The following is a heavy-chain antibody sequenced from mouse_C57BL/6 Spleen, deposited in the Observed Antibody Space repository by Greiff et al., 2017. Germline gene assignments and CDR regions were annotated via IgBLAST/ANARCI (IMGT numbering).Heavy chain of an antibody. J-gene: IGHJ4*01. Sequence: QVQLQQSGAELVRPGTSVKVSCKASGYAFTNYLIEWVKQRPGQGLEWIGVINPGSGGTNYNEKFKGKATLTADKSSSSAYMQLSSLTSEDSAVYFCARSLLQNAMDYWGQGTSVTVSS. CDR3: ARSLLQNAMDY. CDR2: INPGSGGT. D-gene: IGHD2-1*01. V-gene: IGHV1-54*01. CDR1: GYAFTNYL.